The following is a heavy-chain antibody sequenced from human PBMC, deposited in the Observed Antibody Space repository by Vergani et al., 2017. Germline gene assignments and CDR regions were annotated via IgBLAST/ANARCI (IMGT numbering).Heavy chain of an antibody. J-gene: IGHJ4*02. CDR3: ARLSYDTTPYLQGGYDC. V-gene: IGHV3-23*04. CDR1: GFTFSSYG. Sequence: VQLVESGGGVVQPGRSLRLSCAASGFTFSSYGMHWVRQAPGKGLEWVSAISARYPSTYYADSVKGRFTISRDNSKNMLYLQMNSLRAEDTAVYYCARLSYDTTPYLQGGYDCWGQGTLVSVSS. CDR2: ISARYPST. D-gene: IGHD3-22*01.